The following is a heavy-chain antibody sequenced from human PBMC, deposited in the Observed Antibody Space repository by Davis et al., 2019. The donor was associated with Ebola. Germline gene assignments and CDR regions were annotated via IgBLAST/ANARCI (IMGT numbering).Heavy chain of an antibody. CDR2: IDPSDSYT. Sequence: PAGSLTLSCKGSGYSFTSYWISWVRQMPGKGLEWMGRIDPSDSYTNYSPSFQGHVTISADKSISTAYLQWSSLKASDTAMYYCARLPSILLLQGRVYFDYWGQGTLVTVSS. D-gene: IGHD2-21*01. J-gene: IGHJ4*02. V-gene: IGHV5-10-1*01. CDR1: GYSFTSYW. CDR3: ARLPSILLLQGRVYFDY.